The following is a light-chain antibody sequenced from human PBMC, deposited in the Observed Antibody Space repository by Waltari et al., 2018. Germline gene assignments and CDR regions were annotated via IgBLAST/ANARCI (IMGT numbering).Light chain of an antibody. CDR3: MQARQTPNT. Sequence: EIVMTQSPLSLSVTLGEPASIPCRYSQSLLHSNVNNYWDWYRQKPGHSPQVLIYLGSNRASGVPDRFSGSGSGTDFTLGISRVEAEDVGVYYCMQARQTPNTFGQGTKLEIE. CDR2: LGS. V-gene: IGKV2-28*01. CDR1: QSLLHSNVNNY. J-gene: IGKJ2*01.